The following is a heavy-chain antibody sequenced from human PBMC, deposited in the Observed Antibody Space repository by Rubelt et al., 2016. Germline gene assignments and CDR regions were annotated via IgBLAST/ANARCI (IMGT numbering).Heavy chain of an antibody. J-gene: IGHJ4*02. CDR3: ARGLGFDY. CDR2: INHSGST. V-gene: IGHV4-34*01. Sequence: RGKPSETLSLTCAVYGGSFSGYYWSWIRQPPGKGLEWIGEINHSGSTNYNPSLKSRVTISVDTSKNQFSLKLSSVTAADTAVYYCARGLGFDYWGQGTLVTVSS. CDR1: GGSFSGYY.